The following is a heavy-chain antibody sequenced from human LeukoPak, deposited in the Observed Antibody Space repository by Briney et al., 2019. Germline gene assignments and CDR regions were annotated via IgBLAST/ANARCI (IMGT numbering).Heavy chain of an antibody. Sequence: GASVKVSCTASGYTFTSYAMHWVRQAPGQRLEWMGWINAGNGNTKYSQEFQGRVTITRDTSASTAYMELSSLRSEDMAVYYCARDNSVGDIAWWFDPWGQGTLVTVAS. J-gene: IGHJ5*02. D-gene: IGHD3-16*02. CDR2: INAGNGNT. CDR1: GYTFTSYA. V-gene: IGHV1-3*03. CDR3: ARDNSVGDIAWWFDP.